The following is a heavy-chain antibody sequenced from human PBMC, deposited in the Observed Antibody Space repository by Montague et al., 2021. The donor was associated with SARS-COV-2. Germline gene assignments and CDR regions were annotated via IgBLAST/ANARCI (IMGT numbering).Heavy chain of an antibody. CDR1: GFTFNSYG. CDR3: ARDPSCCSRFGEFGY. D-gene: IGHD3-10*01. CDR2: IWYDGSNK. Sequence: PLRLSCAASGFTFNSYGMHWVRQAPGKGLDWVAVIWYDGSNKYYADSVKGRFTISRDNSKNTLYLQMNSLRAEDTAVYYCARDPSCCSRFGEFGYWGQGTLVTVSS. V-gene: IGHV3-33*01. J-gene: IGHJ4*02.